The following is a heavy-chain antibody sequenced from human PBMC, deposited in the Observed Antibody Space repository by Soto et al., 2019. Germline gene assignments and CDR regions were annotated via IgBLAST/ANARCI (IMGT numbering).Heavy chain of an antibody. CDR3: ARDRRGYDNEAYFFDY. D-gene: IGHD1-1*01. CDR2: IGSGGDT. J-gene: IGHJ4*02. CDR1: GFTFGNYD. V-gene: IGHV3-13*01. Sequence: EVQLVDSGGGLVQPGGSLRLSCAASGFTFGNYDMHWVRQGPGEGLEWVAVIGSGGDTYYADSVKGGFTISRDNAENSLYLQLNRLRAEDTAVYYCARDRRGYDNEAYFFDYWGQGTLVTVSS.